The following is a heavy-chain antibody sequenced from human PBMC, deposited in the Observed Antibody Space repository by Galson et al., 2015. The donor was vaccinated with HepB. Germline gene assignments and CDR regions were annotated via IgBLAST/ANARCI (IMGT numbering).Heavy chain of an antibody. D-gene: IGHD6-19*01. CDR2: IYTSGST. CDR1: GGSISSYY. J-gene: IGHJ5*02. V-gene: IGHV4-4*07. Sequence: ETQSLTCTVSGGSISSYYWSWIRQPAGKGLEWIGHIYTSGSTNYNPSLKSRVTMSVDTSKNQFSLKLSSVTAADTAVYYCARSIGIAVAGTRYFDPWGQGTLVTVSS. CDR3: ARSIGIAVAGTRYFDP.